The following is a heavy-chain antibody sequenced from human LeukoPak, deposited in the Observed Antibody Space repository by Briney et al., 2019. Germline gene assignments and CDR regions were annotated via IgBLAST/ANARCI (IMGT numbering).Heavy chain of an antibody. CDR1: GGSISIGGFS. CDR3: VRSRGAPYYFDF. J-gene: IGHJ4*02. Sequence: SETLSLTCAVSGGSISIGGFSWSWIRQPPGRGPEWIGYIYHSGRTSYNPSLGGRVTMSVDSSNNQFSLRLSSVTAADTAVYYCVRSRGAPYYFDFWGQGTLVTVSS. V-gene: IGHV4-30-2*01. D-gene: IGHD3-10*01. CDR2: IYHSGRT.